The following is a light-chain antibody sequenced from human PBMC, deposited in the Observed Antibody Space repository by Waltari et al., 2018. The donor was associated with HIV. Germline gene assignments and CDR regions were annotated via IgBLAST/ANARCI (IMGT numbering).Light chain of an antibody. V-gene: IGLV1-47*01. Sequence: QSVLTQPPSASGTPGQRVTISCSGSSPNIGSNYVYWYPQLPGTAPKLLIYRNNQRPSGVPDRFSGSKSGTSASLAISGLRSEDEADYYCTTWDDSLSVVVFGGGTKLTVL. CDR2: RNN. CDR1: SPNIGSNY. CDR3: TTWDDSLSVVV. J-gene: IGLJ2*01.